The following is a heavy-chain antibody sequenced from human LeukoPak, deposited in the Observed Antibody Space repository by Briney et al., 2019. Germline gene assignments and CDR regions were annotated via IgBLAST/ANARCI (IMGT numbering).Heavy chain of an antibody. CDR1: GFTFSSYA. CDR2: ISSNGGST. V-gene: IGHV3-64D*06. CDR3: VKYRRDYYGSGSTDY. D-gene: IGHD3-10*01. Sequence: GGSLRLSCSASGFTFSSYAMHWVRQAPGKGLEYVSAISSNGGSTYYADSVKGRFTISRDNSKSTLYLQMSSLRTEDTAIYYCVKYRRDYYGSGSTDYWGQGTLVTVSS. J-gene: IGHJ4*02.